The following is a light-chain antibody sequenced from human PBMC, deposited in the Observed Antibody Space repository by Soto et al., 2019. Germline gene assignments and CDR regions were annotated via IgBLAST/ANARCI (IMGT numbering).Light chain of an antibody. CDR3: RSYTSSSTEV. Sequence: SALTQPASVSGSPGQSITISCTGTSSDVGGYNYVSWYQQHPGKAPKLMIYDVSNRPSGVSNRFSGSKSGNTASLTISGLQAEDEADYYCRSYTSSSTEVFGTGTKVTVL. V-gene: IGLV2-14*03. CDR1: SSDVGGYNY. CDR2: DVS. J-gene: IGLJ1*01.